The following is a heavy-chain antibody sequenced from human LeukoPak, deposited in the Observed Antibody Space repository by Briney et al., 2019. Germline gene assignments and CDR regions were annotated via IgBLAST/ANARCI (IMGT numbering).Heavy chain of an antibody. CDR2: ISGSGGST. Sequence: GGSLRLSCAASGFTFSSYGMHWVRQAPGKGLEWVAVISGSGGSTYYADSVKGRFTISRDNSKNTLYLQMNSLRAEGTAVYYCAKLMPQWLADYWGQGTLVTVSS. CDR3: AKLMPQWLADY. CDR1: GFTFSSYG. J-gene: IGHJ4*02. D-gene: IGHD6-19*01. V-gene: IGHV3-23*01.